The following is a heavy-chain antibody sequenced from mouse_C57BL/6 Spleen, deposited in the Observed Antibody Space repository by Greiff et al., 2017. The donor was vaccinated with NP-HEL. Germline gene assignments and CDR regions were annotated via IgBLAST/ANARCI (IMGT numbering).Heavy chain of an antibody. CDR3: TGSYDGYYVGFAY. CDR2: IYPGNSDT. D-gene: IGHD2-3*01. CDR1: GYTFTSYW. J-gene: IGHJ3*01. V-gene: IGHV1-5*01. Sequence: VQLQQSGTVLARPGASVKMSCKTSGYTFTSYWMHWVKQRPGQGLEWIGAIYPGNSDTSYNQKFKGKAKLTAVTSASTAYMELSSLTNEDSAVYYCTGSYDGYYVGFAYWGQGTLVTVSA.